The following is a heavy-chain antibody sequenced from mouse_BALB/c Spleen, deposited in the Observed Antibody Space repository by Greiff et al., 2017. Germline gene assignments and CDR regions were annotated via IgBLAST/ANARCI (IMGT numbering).Heavy chain of an antibody. D-gene: IGHD2-4*01. J-gene: IGHJ3*01. Sequence: VQLQQSGTVLARPGASVKMSCKASGYSFTSYWMHWVKQRPGQGLEWIGAIYPGNSDTSYNQKFKGKAKLTAVTSASTAYMELSSLTNEDSAVYYCTRYDYDGASWFAYWGQGTLVTVSA. V-gene: IGHV1-5*01. CDR2: IYPGNSDT. CDR1: GYSFTSYW. CDR3: TRYDYDGASWFAY.